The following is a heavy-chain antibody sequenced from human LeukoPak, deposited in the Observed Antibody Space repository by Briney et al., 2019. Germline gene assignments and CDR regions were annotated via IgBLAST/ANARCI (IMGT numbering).Heavy chain of an antibody. J-gene: IGHJ5*02. CDR2: IFYLGST. CDR1: GGSISSGNFY. Sequence: SETLSLTCTVSGGSISSGNFYWSWIRQPPGKGLEWIGYIFYLGSTYYNLSLKSRVTMSVDTSKNQFSLKLRSVTAADTAVYYCARKYPDHWFDPWGQGTLVTVSS. D-gene: IGHD6-6*01. CDR3: ARKYPDHWFDP. V-gene: IGHV4-30-4*01.